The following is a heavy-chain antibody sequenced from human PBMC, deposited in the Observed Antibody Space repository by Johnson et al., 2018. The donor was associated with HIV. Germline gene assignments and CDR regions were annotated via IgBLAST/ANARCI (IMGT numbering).Heavy chain of an antibody. D-gene: IGHD3-10*01. Sequence: VQLVESGGGLVQPGGSLRLSCAASGFTFSSYWMSWVRQAPGKGLEWVANIKQDGSEKYYVDSVKGRFTISRDNSKNTLYLQMNSLRAEDTAVYYCAKDRGLSAFDIWGQGTMVIVSS. J-gene: IGHJ3*02. CDR3: AKDRGLSAFDI. V-gene: IGHV3-7*01. CDR2: IKQDGSEK. CDR1: GFTFSSYW.